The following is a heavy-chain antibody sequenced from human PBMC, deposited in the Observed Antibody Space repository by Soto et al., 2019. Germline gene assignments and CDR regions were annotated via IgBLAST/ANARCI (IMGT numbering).Heavy chain of an antibody. CDR2: IKYDGTMT. V-gene: IGHV3-74*01. D-gene: IGHD3-16*01. Sequence: EVQLVESGGGSVQPGGSLRLSCAASGFTFSNYWMNWVRQAPGKGLVWVSRIKYDGTMTAYADSVKGRFTISRDNAKSTLDLQINSLRAEDTAVYYCTKSDYLDPWGQGTLVTVS. J-gene: IGHJ5*02. CDR1: GFTFSNYW. CDR3: TKSDYLDP.